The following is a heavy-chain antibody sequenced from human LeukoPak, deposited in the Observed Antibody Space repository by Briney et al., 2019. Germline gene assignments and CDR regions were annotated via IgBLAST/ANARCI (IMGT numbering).Heavy chain of an antibody. Sequence: GGSLRLSCAASGFTFSSYAMSWVRQAPGKGLEWVSAISGSGGSTYYADSVKGRFTISRDNSKNTLYLQMNTLKTEDTAVYYCTARDPKGVRVSPYDPSGYYYDDYFDYWGQGTLVTVSS. CDR2: ISGSGGST. J-gene: IGHJ4*02. D-gene: IGHD3-22*01. CDR1: GFTFSSYA. V-gene: IGHV3-23*01. CDR3: TARDPKGVRVSPYDPSGYYYDDYFDY.